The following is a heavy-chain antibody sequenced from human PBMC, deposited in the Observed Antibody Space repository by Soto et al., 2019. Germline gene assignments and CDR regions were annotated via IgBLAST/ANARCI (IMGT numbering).Heavy chain of an antibody. Sequence: SVKVSCKASGGTFSSYAISWVRQARGRGLEWMGGIISIFGTSNYAQKFQGSVTITANESTSTDYMKLSSLRSEDTDVYYCARIPAYYHSSAYCTEDWGQGTLVTVSS. V-gene: IGHV1-69*13. J-gene: IGHJ4*01. CDR3: ARIPAYYHSSAYCTED. CDR2: IISIFGTS. D-gene: IGHD3-22*01. CDR1: GGTFSSYA.